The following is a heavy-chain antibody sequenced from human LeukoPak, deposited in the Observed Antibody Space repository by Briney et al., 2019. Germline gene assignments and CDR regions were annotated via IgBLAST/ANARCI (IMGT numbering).Heavy chain of an antibody. Sequence: PGGSLRLSCAASGFTVSSNYMSWVRQAPGKGLEWVSAISGSGGGTYYADSVKGRFTISRDNSKNTLYLQMNSLRAEDTAVYYCAKVSHDIVVVPAASTVPSYYFDYWGQGTLVTVSS. CDR2: ISGSGGGT. D-gene: IGHD2-2*01. CDR3: AKVSHDIVVVPAASTVPSYYFDY. CDR1: GFTVSSNY. J-gene: IGHJ4*02. V-gene: IGHV3-23*01.